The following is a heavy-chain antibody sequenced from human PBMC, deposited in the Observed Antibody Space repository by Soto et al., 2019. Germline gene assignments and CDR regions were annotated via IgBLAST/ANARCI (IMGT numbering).Heavy chain of an antibody. CDR3: ARTGDRAAAGTYYYYGMDV. CDR1: GGSISSYY. V-gene: IGHV4-59*01. D-gene: IGHD6-13*01. CDR2: IYYSGST. J-gene: IGHJ6*02. Sequence: ASETLSLTCTVSGGSISSYYWSWIRQPPGEGLEWIGYIYYSGSTNYNPSLKSRVTISVDTSKNQFSLKLSSVTAADTAVYYCARTGDRAAAGTYYYYGMDVWGQGTTVTVSS.